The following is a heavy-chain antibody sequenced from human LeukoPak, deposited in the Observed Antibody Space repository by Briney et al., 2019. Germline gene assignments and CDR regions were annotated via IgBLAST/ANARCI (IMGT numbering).Heavy chain of an antibody. Sequence: SETLSLTCTVSGGSISSSSYYWGWIRQPPGKGLEWIGSIYYSGSTYYNPSLKSRVTISVDTSKNQFSLKLSSVTAVDTAVYYCARRDSSSWYWDYWGQGTLVTVSS. CDR3: ARRDSSSWYWDY. J-gene: IGHJ4*02. CDR1: GGSISSSSYY. V-gene: IGHV4-39*07. D-gene: IGHD6-13*01. CDR2: IYYSGST.